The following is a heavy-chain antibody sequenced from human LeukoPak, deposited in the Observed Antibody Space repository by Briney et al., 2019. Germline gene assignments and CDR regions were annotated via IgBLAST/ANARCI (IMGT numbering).Heavy chain of an antibody. CDR3: ARDFKSGYVDS. J-gene: IGHJ4*02. V-gene: IGHV3-33*01. CDR2: IFDDGSRE. Sequence: GGSLRLSCAVSGFTFSNYGMHWVREAPGKALVWVAVIFDDGSREDFADSVKGRFTISRDNSKKTVVLQMNSLRGEDTDVYYCARDFKSGYVDSWGQGTLVTVSS. D-gene: IGHD3-3*01. CDR1: GFTFSNYG.